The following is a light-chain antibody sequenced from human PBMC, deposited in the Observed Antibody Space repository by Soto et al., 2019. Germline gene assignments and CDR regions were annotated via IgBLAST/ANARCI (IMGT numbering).Light chain of an antibody. J-gene: IGKJ1*01. Sequence: DIQMTQSPSTLSASVGDRVTITCRASQSISTWLAWYQQKPGNAPKLLIYDASSLENGVPSRFSGSGSGTEVTLAISSLQPDDFATYYCQQYNTYCTFGQGTKVEFK. CDR3: QQYNTYCT. CDR1: QSISTW. CDR2: DAS. V-gene: IGKV1-5*01.